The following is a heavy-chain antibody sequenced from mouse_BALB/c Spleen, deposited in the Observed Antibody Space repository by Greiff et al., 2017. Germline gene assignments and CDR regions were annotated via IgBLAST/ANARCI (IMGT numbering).Heavy chain of an antibody. CDR2: IRNKANGYTT. CDR3: ARDAEYRFPMDY. Sequence: EVMLVESGGGLVQPGGSLRLSCATSGFTFTDYYMSWVRQPPGKALEWLGFIRNKANGYTTEYSASVKGRFTISRDNSQSILYLQMNALRAEDTAIYYCARDAEYRFPMDYWGQGTSVTVSS. V-gene: IGHV7-3*02. CDR1: GFTFTDYY. J-gene: IGHJ4*01. D-gene: IGHD2-14*01.